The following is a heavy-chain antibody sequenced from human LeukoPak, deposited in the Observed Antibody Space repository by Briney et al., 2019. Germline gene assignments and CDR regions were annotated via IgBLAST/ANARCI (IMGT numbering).Heavy chain of an antibody. J-gene: IGHJ3*01. D-gene: IGHD4-23*01. V-gene: IGHV4-39*01. Sequence: SETLSLTCTVSGGSISSSSYYWGWIRQPPGKGLEWTGSIYYSGSTYYNPSLKSRVTISKDPSKNHLSLKLTSVTAADTAVYFCARHVDGGKKAFDLWGQGTMVTVSS. CDR1: GGSISSSSYY. CDR3: ARHVDGGKKAFDL. CDR2: IYYSGST.